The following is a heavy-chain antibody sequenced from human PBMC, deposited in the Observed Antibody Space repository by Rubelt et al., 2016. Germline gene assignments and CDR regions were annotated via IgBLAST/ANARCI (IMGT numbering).Heavy chain of an antibody. CDR2: ITSTSSHI. V-gene: IGHV3-21*01. D-gene: IGHD4-17*01. Sequence: VQLVESGGGVVQSGGSLRLSCAGSGFIFSTYAMDWVRQAPGKGLEWVSSITSTSSHIYYADSVKGRFTVSRDHAKNSLYLQMNSLRAEDTAVYYCVRDPSYGDYYFDYWGQGTLVTVSS. CDR1: GFIFSTYA. J-gene: IGHJ4*02. CDR3: VRDPSYGDYYFDY.